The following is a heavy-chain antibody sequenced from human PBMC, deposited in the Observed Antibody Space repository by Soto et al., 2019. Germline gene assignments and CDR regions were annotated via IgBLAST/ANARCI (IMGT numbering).Heavy chain of an antibody. CDR1: GFTFSNYW. CDR3: ARVRNGDWYFDY. Sequence: EVQLVESGGGLVQPGGSLRLSCAASGFTFSNYWMHWVRQAPGKGLVWVSRTNSDGSTTSYADSVKGRFTISRDNAKNTLYLQMKSLRAEDTALYYCARVRNGDWYFDYWGQGTLVTISS. J-gene: IGHJ4*02. D-gene: IGHD4-17*01. CDR2: TNSDGSTT. V-gene: IGHV3-74*01.